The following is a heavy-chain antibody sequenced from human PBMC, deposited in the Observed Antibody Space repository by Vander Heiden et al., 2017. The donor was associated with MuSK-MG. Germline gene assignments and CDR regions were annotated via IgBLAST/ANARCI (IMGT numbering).Heavy chain of an antibody. CDR1: GFTFSSYA. J-gene: IGHJ4*02. D-gene: IGHD3-22*01. Sequence: EVQLVESGGGLVQPGGSLRLSCAASGFTFSSYAMSWVRQAPGKGLEWVSAISGSGGSTYYADSVKGRFTISRDNSKNTLYLQMNSLRAEDTAVYYCAKSIGGFSGYYGIEDSGFDYWGQGTLVTVSS. CDR3: AKSIGGFSGYYGIEDSGFDY. CDR2: ISGSGGST. V-gene: IGHV3-23*04.